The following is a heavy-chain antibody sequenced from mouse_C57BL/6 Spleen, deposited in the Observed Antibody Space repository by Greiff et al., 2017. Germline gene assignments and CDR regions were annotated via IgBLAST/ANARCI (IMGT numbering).Heavy chain of an antibody. J-gene: IGHJ2*01. Sequence: VQLQQPGAELVQPGASVKMSCKASGYTFTSYWIPWVKQRPGQGLEWLGEIYPGSGSTNYNEKFKSKATLTVDTSSSTAYMQLSSLTSEDSAVYYCASLGDYDDIDYWGQGTTLTVSS. CDR2: IYPGSGST. CDR1: GYTFTSYW. CDR3: ASLGDYDDIDY. V-gene: IGHV1-55*01. D-gene: IGHD2-4*01.